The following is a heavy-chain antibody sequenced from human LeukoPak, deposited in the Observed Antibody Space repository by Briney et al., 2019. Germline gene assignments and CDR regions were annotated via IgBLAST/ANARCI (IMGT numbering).Heavy chain of an antibody. D-gene: IGHD3-22*01. Sequence: SETLSLTCTLSGGSIGSCYWSWIRQPPGKGLEWIGYIYYSGSTNYNPSLKSRVTISVDTSKNQFSLKLSSVTAADTAVYYCARSVDSSGYYSNWGQGTLVTVSS. J-gene: IGHJ4*02. CDR2: IYYSGST. CDR1: GGSIGSCY. V-gene: IGHV4-59*08. CDR3: ARSVDSSGYYSN.